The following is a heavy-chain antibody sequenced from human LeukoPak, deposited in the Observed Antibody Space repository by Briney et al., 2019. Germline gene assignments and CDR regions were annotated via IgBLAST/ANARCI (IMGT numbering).Heavy chain of an antibody. Sequence: ASVKVSCKDSGYTFTSYAMHWVRQAPGQRLEWMGWINAGNGNTKYSQKFQGRVTITRDTSASTAYMELSSLRSEDTAVYYCARDRRGIITMVRGVEFYWFDPWGQGTLVTVSS. CDR1: GYTFTSYA. CDR3: ARDRRGIITMVRGVEFYWFDP. D-gene: IGHD3-10*01. J-gene: IGHJ5*02. V-gene: IGHV1-3*01. CDR2: INAGNGNT.